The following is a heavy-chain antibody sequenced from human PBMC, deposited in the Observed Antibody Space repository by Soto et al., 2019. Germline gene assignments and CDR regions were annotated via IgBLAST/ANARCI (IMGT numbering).Heavy chain of an antibody. Sequence: SVKVSCKASGGTPNNYAINWVRQAPGQGLEWMGGILPVSAPPGYAQKFQGRVSITADHSTSTVYMELSSLRSEDTAVYYCARDPSVVATNGDYWGQGTLVTVSS. CDR1: GGTPNNYA. CDR3: ARDPSVVATNGDY. CDR2: ILPVSAPP. J-gene: IGHJ4*02. D-gene: IGHD5-12*01. V-gene: IGHV1-69*13.